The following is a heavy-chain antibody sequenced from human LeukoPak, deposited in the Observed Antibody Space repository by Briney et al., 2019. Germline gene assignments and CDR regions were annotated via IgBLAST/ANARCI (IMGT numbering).Heavy chain of an antibody. J-gene: IGHJ4*02. CDR2: IYPGDSDT. CDR1: GYSFTSYC. Sequence: PGESLTIACTGSGYSFTSYCIGWVRQMPGKGLEWMGIIYPGDSDTRYSPSFQGQVTVSVDQSINTAYLQWSSLKASDTAMYYCARLRGYCSSGICYRPDFDRWGQRVLVTVSS. V-gene: IGHV5-51*01. D-gene: IGHD2-15*01. CDR3: ARLRGYCSSGICYRPDFDR.